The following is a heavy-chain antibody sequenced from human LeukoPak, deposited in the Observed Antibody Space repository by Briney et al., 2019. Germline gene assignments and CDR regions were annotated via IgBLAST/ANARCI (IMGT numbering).Heavy chain of an antibody. D-gene: IGHD5-24*01. CDR1: GSSISSSYY. V-gene: IGHV4-38-2*02. CDR3: ARVNTVMATFDY. Sequence: SETLSLTCTVSGSSISSSYYAAWIRQPPGKGLEWIATISHSGSTYYNPSLKSRVTISADTSQNQHSLRLNSVTVADTAVYYCARVNTVMATFDYWGQGTPVTVSS. CDR2: ISHSGST. J-gene: IGHJ4*02.